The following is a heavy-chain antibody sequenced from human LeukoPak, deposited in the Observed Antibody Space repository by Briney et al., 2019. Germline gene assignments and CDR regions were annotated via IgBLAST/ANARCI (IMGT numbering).Heavy chain of an antibody. D-gene: IGHD6-19*01. Sequence: GGSLRLSCAASGFTFSSYAMSWVRQAPGKGLEWVSAISGSGGSTYYADSVKGRFTISRDNSKNTLYLQMNSLRAEDPAVYYCAKDKYSRSSGWYPDYFDYWGQGTLVTVSS. J-gene: IGHJ4*02. CDR3: AKDKYSRSSGWYPDYFDY. V-gene: IGHV3-23*01. CDR1: GFTFSSYA. CDR2: ISGSGGST.